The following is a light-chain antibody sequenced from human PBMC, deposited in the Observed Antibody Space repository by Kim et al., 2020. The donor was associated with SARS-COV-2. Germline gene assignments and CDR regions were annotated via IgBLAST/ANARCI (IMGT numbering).Light chain of an antibody. V-gene: IGKV3-15*01. CDR3: HQYDDWPWT. CDR2: GAS. Sequence: SPVETVTLSCRASHSVSTNLAWFRQKPGQAPRLLIYGASTRGTGVPATFSGSGSGTEFTITISSLQSEDIAVYYCHQYDDWPWTFGQVTKVDIK. J-gene: IGKJ1*01. CDR1: HSVSTN.